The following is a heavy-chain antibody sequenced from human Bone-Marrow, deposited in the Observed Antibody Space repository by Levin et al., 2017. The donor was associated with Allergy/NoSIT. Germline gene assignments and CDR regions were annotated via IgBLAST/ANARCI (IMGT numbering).Heavy chain of an antibody. V-gene: IGHV1-46*01. CDR1: GYTFTDYF. CDR2: INPKSGSI. D-gene: IGHD5-18*01. J-gene: IGHJ4*02. CDR3: ARLGIQLWPIDY. Sequence: GESLKISCKTSGYTFTDYFMHWVRQAPGQGLEWMGIINPKSGSISYAQKFQGRVTMTSDTSTSTVYMELSSLRSEDTAVYYCARLGIQLWPIDYWGQGTLVTVSS.